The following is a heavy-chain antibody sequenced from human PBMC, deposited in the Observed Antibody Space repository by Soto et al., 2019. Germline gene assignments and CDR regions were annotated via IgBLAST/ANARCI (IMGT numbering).Heavy chain of an antibody. CDR2: ISSSSIYT. Sequence: EVQLVESGGGLVKPGGSLRLSCVVSGFTFSSYSMNWVRQAPGKGLEWVSSISSSSIYTYYADSVKGRFTISRDNATNSVYLQMNSLRAEDTAVYYCARDFKESQYYYYCLDVWGKGTTVTVSS. V-gene: IGHV3-21*06. D-gene: IGHD3-10*01. CDR3: ARDFKESQYYYYCLDV. CDR1: GFTFSSYS. J-gene: IGHJ6*03.